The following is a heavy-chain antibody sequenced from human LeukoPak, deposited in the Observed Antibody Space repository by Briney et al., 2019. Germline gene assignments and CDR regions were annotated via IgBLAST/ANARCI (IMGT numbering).Heavy chain of an antibody. CDR1: GFTFSSYV. CDR3: AALEGYCSGGSCTDY. Sequence: GGSLRLSCAASGFTFSSYVMSWVRQAPGKGLEWVSAISGSGGSTYYADSVKGRFTISRDNSKNTLYLQMNSLRAEDTAVYYCAALEGYCSGGSCTDYWGQGTLVTVSS. CDR2: ISGSGGST. V-gene: IGHV3-23*01. D-gene: IGHD2-15*01. J-gene: IGHJ4*02.